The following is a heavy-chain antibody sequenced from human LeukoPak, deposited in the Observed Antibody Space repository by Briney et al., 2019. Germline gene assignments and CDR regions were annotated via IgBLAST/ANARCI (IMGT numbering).Heavy chain of an antibody. CDR2: IYYSGST. D-gene: IGHD3-9*01. Sequence: PSETLSLTCTVSGYSITNGYFWAWIRQPPGKGLEWIASIYYSGSTYYNPSLKSRVTISVDTSKNQFSLKLSSVTAADTAVYYCARAKDYDILTGYYSGGAFDIWGQGTMVTVSS. V-gene: IGHV4-38-2*02. CDR3: ARAKDYDILTGYYSGGAFDI. CDR1: GYSITNGYF. J-gene: IGHJ3*02.